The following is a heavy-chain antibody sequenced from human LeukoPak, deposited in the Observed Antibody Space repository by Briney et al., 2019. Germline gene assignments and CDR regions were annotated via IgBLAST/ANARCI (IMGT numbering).Heavy chain of an antibody. D-gene: IGHD2-15*01. CDR2: IYESGTT. CDR1: GESLNSYY. CDR3: ARGAWATRLAS. V-gene: IGHV4-34*01. J-gene: IGHJ4*02. Sequence: TSETLSLTCAVYGESLNSYYWSWVRQPPGEGLEWIGEIYESGTTKYNPSLKSRVASSMVPSKQQFSLILCSVTAADTAVYYCARGAWATRLASWGLGTPVIVSS.